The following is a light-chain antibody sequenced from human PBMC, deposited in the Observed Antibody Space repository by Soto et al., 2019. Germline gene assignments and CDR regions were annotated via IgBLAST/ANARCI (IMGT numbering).Light chain of an antibody. CDR3: QQYNKWPPT. CDR1: QSFSSN. V-gene: IGKV3-15*01. J-gene: IGKJ1*01. Sequence: TESPGTLSLSPGSRATLSCRASQSFSSNLAWFQQKPGQAPRLLIYGASTRDTGIPARFSGSGSGTEFTLTISSLQSEDFAVYHCQQYNKWPPTFGQGTKVDNK. CDR2: GAS.